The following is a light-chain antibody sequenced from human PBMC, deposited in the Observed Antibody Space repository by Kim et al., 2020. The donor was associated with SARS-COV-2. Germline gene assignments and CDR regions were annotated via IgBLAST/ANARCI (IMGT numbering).Light chain of an antibody. J-gene: IGLJ2*01. CDR1: KLGDKY. Sequence: VAPGQTASITCSGDKLGDKYACWYQQKPSQSPVLVIYQDNKRPSGIPERFSGSNSGNTATLTISGTQAMDEADYYCQAWDSSTVVFGGGTQLTVL. CDR3: QAWDSSTVV. V-gene: IGLV3-1*01. CDR2: QDN.